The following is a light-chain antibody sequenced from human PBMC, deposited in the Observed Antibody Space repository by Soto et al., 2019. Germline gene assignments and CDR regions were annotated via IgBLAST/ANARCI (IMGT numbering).Light chain of an antibody. V-gene: IGLV1-44*01. CDR2: SNN. J-gene: IGLJ2*01. CDR1: RSNIGSNT. Sequence: SVLTQPPSTAGAPGQRVTIPCSGSRSNIGSNTVNWYQQLPGTAPKLVIYSNNQRPSGVPDRFSGSKSGTSASLAISGLQSEDEADYYCVAWDDSLNGYVVFGGGTKVTVL. CDR3: VAWDDSLNGYVV.